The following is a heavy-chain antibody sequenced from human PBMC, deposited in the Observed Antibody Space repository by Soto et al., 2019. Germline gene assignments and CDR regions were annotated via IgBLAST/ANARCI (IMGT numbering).Heavy chain of an antibody. V-gene: IGHV4-59*01. Sequence: QVQLQESGPGLVKPSETLSLTCTVSGGSISSYYWSWIRQPPGKGLEWIGNIYYSGSTNYNPSLKSRVTISVDTSKNQFSLKLSSVTAADTAAYYCAREAMTQVIPYYYYFGMDVWGRGTTVTVSS. CDR3: AREAMTQVIPYYYYFGMDV. CDR2: IYYSGST. CDR1: GGSISSYY. J-gene: IGHJ6*02. D-gene: IGHD4-17*01.